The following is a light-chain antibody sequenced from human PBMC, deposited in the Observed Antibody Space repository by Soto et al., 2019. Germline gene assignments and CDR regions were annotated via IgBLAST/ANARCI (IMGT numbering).Light chain of an antibody. V-gene: IGKV3-11*01. CDR3: QQRSNWPRT. CDR2: DAS. Sequence: EIVLTQSPATLSLSPGERATLSCRASQSVSSYLAWYQQKPGQAPRLLIYDASNRATGIPARFSGSGSGTDFTLTISSLEPEDFAVYYCQQRSNWPRTFGQGTTREIK. CDR1: QSVSSY. J-gene: IGKJ2*01.